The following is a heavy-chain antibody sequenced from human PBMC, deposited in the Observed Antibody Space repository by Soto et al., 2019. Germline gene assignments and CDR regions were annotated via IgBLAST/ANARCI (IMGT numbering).Heavy chain of an antibody. J-gene: IGHJ4*02. V-gene: IGHV3-23*01. D-gene: IGHD3-22*01. CDR2: LSASGGST. CDR1: GFTFSTYG. CDR3: AKDSGYDSTD. Sequence: EVQLLESGGGLVQPGGSLRLSCAASGFTFSTYGMSWVRQAPGKGLEWISGLSASGGSTYADSVKGRFTISRDNSKNTLYLQMNSLRVADTAIYYCAKDSGYDSTDWGQGTLVTVSS.